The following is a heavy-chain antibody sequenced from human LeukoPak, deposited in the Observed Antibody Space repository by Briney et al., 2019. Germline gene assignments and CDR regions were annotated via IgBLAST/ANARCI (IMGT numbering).Heavy chain of an antibody. Sequence: QSGGSLRLSCAASGFTVSSNYMSWVRQAPGKGLEWVSVIYSGGSTYYADSVKGRFTISRDNSKSTLYLQMNSLRDEDTAVYYCAKDSHWILFDDWGQGTLVTVSS. J-gene: IGHJ4*02. CDR1: GFTVSSNY. CDR2: IYSGGST. D-gene: IGHD2-2*03. V-gene: IGHV3-53*01. CDR3: AKDSHWILFDD.